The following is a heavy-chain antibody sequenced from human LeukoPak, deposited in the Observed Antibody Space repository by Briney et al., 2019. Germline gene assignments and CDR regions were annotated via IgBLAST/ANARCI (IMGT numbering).Heavy chain of an antibody. CDR3: ATAELFNYYDSSGYGY. D-gene: IGHD3-22*01. CDR1: GYTLTELS. J-gene: IGHJ4*02. CDR2: FYPEDGET. V-gene: IGHV1-24*01. Sequence: ASVKVSCKVSGYTLTELSMHWVRQAPGKGLEWMGGFYPEDGETIYAQKFQGRVTMTEDTSTDTAYMELSSLRSEDTAVYYCATAELFNYYDSSGYGYWGQGTLVTVSS.